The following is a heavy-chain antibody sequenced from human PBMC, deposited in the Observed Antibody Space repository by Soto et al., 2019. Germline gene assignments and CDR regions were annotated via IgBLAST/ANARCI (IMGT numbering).Heavy chain of an antibody. CDR3: ARRFGGYDSSGYSVTFDY. Sequence: SETRSLTCPVSGGSISSVDYYWIWILQPPGKGLEWIGYIYYSGSTYYNPSLKSRVTISVDTSKNQFSLKLSSVTAADTAVYYCARRFGGYDSSGYSVTFDYWGQGTLVTVSS. J-gene: IGHJ4*02. D-gene: IGHD3-22*01. CDR1: GGSISSVDYY. CDR2: IYYSGST. V-gene: IGHV4-30-4*01.